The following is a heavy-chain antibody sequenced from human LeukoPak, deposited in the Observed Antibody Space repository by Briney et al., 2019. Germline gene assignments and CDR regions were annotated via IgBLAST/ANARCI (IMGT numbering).Heavy chain of an antibody. CDR3: ASSSRSVRNFGAFDI. CDR1: GFTFSTCT. J-gene: IGHJ3*02. D-gene: IGHD5/OR15-5a*01. Sequence: GGSLRLSCAASGFTFSTCTMSWVRQAPGKGLEWVANIKQDGSEKYYVDSVKGRFTISRDNAKNSLYLQMNSLRAEDTAVYYCASSSRSVRNFGAFDIWGQGTMVTVSS. CDR2: IKQDGSEK. V-gene: IGHV3-7*01.